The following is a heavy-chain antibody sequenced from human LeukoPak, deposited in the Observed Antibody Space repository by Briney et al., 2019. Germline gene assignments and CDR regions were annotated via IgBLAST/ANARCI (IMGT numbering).Heavy chain of an antibody. D-gene: IGHD3-10*01. CDR3: ARGITYYYGSGSLGGNYFDY. Sequence: SQTLSLTCAVSGGSISSGGYSWSWIRQPPGKGLEWIGYIYHSGSTYYNPSLKSRVTISVDRSKNQFSLKLSSVTAADTAVYYCARGITYYYGSGSLGGNYFDYWGQGTLVTVSS. CDR2: IYHSGST. J-gene: IGHJ4*02. V-gene: IGHV4-30-2*01. CDR1: GGSISSGGYS.